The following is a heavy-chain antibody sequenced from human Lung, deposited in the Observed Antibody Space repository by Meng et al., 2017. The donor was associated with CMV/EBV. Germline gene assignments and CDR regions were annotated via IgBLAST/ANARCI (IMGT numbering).Heavy chain of an antibody. D-gene: IGHD3-16*01. J-gene: IGHJ1*01. CDR1: GYTFTGYY. Sequence: ASVKVSXKASGYTFTGYYLYWVRQAPGQGLEWMGWINPNNGGTNYAQRFQGRVTMTRDTSITTVYMELSRLTSDDTAVYYCARKTDTGGWNCHHWGQGHLVTVDS. CDR3: ARKTDTGGWNCHH. CDR2: INPNNGGT. V-gene: IGHV1-2*02.